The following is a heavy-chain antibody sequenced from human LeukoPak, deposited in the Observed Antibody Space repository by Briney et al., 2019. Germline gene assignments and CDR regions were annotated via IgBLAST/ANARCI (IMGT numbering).Heavy chain of an antibody. J-gene: IGHJ4*02. CDR3: AKRYSSGWNFDY. CDR2: ISSSRTYI. D-gene: IGHD6-19*01. V-gene: IGHV3-21*01. Sequence: GGSLRLSCAASGFTFSSYNMNWVRQAPGKGLEWVSSISSSRTYIYYADSVKGRFTISRDNAKNSLYPQMNSLRAEDTAVYYCAKRYSSGWNFDYWGQGTLVTVSS. CDR1: GFTFSSYN.